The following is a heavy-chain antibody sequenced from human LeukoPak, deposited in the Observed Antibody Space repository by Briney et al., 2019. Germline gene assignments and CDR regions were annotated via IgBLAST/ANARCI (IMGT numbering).Heavy chain of an antibody. V-gene: IGHV4-38-2*01. D-gene: IGHD2-2*01. Sequence: PSETLSLTCAVSRYSITRGYYWARIRQPPGKGLGWIGSIYHSGNTYYNPSLKSRLTMSVDTSKNRFSLNLRSVTAADTAVYFCARAYSSTWYGGDTFDIWGRGTMVTVSS. CDR1: RYSITRGYY. J-gene: IGHJ3*02. CDR2: IYHSGNT. CDR3: ARAYSSTWYGGDTFDI.